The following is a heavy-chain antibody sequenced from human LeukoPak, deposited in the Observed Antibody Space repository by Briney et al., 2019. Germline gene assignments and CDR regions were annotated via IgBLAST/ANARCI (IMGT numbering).Heavy chain of an antibody. CDR3: AKTLLPVVPAALYAFDI. Sequence: PGGSLRLSCAASGFTFSSYAMSWVRQAPGKGLEWVSAISGSGGSTYYADSVKGRFTISRDNPKNTLYLQMNSLRAEDTAVYYCAKTLLPVVPAALYAFDIWGQGTMVTVSS. CDR1: GFTFSSYA. CDR2: ISGSGGST. V-gene: IGHV3-23*01. D-gene: IGHD2-2*01. J-gene: IGHJ3*02.